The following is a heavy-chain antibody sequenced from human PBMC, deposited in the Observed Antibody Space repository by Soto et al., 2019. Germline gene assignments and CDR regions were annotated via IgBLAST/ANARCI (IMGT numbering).Heavy chain of an antibody. CDR1: GGSISSSSYY. Sequence: PSETLSLTCTVSGGSISSSSYYWGWIRQPPGKGLEWIGSIYYSGSTYYNPSLKSRVTISVDTSKNQFSLKLSSVTAADTAVYYCARPYSSSSRYYYYGMDVWGQGTTVTVS. CDR3: ARPYSSSSRYYYYGMDV. J-gene: IGHJ6*02. CDR2: IYYSGST. D-gene: IGHD6-6*01. V-gene: IGHV4-39*01.